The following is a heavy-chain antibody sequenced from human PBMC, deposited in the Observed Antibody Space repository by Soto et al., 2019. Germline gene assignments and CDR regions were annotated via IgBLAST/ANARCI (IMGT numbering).Heavy chain of an antibody. D-gene: IGHD2-21*01. CDR3: ARGPPHSH. J-gene: IGHJ4*02. Sequence: QLQLQESGSGLVKPSQTLSLTCAVSGGSISSGGSSWSWIRQPPGKGLEWIGYIYHSGSTYYNPPLTSRVTISVDRSKNQFSLKLSSVTAADTAVYYCARGPPHSHWGQGTLVTVSS. V-gene: IGHV4-30-2*01. CDR1: GGSISSGGSS. CDR2: IYHSGST.